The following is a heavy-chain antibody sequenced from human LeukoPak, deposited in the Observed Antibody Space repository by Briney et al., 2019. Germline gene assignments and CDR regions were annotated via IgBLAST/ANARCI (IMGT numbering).Heavy chain of an antibody. J-gene: IGHJ5*02. V-gene: IGHV1-2*02. D-gene: IGHD3-10*01. CDR2: INPNSGGT. CDR3: ARDNYYGSGSYYGWFDP. CDR1: GYTFTGYY. Sequence: ASVKVSCKASGYTFTGYYMHWVRQAPGQGLEWMGWINPNSGGTNYAQKFQGRATMTRDTSISTAYMELSRLRSDDTAVYYCARDNYYGSGSYYGWFDPWGQGTLVTVSS.